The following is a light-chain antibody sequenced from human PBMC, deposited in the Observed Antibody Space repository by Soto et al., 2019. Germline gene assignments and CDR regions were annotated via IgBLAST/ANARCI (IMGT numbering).Light chain of an antibody. CDR1: SSDVGGYNY. CDR3: SSYAGNNHLL. V-gene: IGLV2-8*01. CDR2: EVT. Sequence: QSALTQPPSASGSPGQSVTISCTGTSSDVGGYNYVSWYQRHPGKAPKLVIYEVTKRPSGVPDRFSGSKSGNTASLTVSGLQADDEADYHCSSYAGNNHLLFGGGTKLTVL. J-gene: IGLJ2*01.